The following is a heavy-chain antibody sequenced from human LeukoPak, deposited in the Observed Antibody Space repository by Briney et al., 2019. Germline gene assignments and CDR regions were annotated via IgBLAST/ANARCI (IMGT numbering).Heavy chain of an antibody. Sequence: PSETLSLTCTVSGGSISSSSYYWGWIRQPPGKGLEWIGSIYYSGSTYYNPSLKSRVTISVDTSKNQFSLKLSSVTAADTAVYYCARLQQDMITSSDAFDIWGQGTMVTVSS. D-gene: IGHD3-16*01. CDR2: IYYSGST. CDR1: GGSISSSSYY. V-gene: IGHV4-39*01. CDR3: ARLQQDMITSSDAFDI. J-gene: IGHJ3*02.